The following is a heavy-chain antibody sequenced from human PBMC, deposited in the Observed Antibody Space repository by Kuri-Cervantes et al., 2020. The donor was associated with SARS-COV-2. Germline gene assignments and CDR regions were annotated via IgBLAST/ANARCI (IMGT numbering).Heavy chain of an antibody. J-gene: IGHJ6*03. CDR3: ASGGQLPYYYYYYYMDV. V-gene: IGHV3-23*01. D-gene: IGHD1-1*01. CDR2: ISGSGGST. Sequence: GESLKISCAASGFTFSSYGMHWVRQAPGKGLEWVSAISGSGGSTYYADSVKGRFTISRDNSKNTLYLQMNSLRAEDTAVYYCASGGQLPYYYYYYYMDVWGKGTTVTVSS. CDR1: GFTFSSYG.